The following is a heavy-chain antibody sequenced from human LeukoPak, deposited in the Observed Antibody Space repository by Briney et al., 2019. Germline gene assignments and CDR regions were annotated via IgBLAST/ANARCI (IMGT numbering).Heavy chain of an antibody. D-gene: IGHD3-10*01. CDR1: GYTFSDYY. V-gene: IGHV1-2*02. CDR3: ARDWQYGSGSYLAY. Sequence: ASVKVSCKASGYTFSDYYIHWVRQAPGQGLEWMGWTNPNNAGTIYAQNFQGRVTMTRDTSISTAYMELSRLRSDDTAVYYCARDWQYGSGSYLAYWGLGTLVTVSS. CDR2: TNPNNAGT. J-gene: IGHJ4*02.